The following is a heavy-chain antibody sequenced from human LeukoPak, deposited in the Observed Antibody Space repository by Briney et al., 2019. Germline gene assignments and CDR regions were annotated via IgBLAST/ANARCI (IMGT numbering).Heavy chain of an antibody. CDR1: GFTFSSYA. CDR2: ISSAGTII. V-gene: IGHV3-48*04. Sequence: GGSLRLSCAASGFTFSSYAMSWVRQTPGKGLEWISYISSAGTIIKYADSVKGRFTISRDNAMNSLYLQMNNLKAEDSAVYFCARTASGSFSKWGQGTRVTVSS. D-gene: IGHD1-26*01. CDR3: ARTASGSFSK. J-gene: IGHJ4*02.